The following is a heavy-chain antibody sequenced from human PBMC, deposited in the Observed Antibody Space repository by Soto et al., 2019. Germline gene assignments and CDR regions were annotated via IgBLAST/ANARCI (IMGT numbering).Heavy chain of an antibody. J-gene: IGHJ6*02. CDR2: INHSGTI. CDR3: ARADRTLVTSYSLDV. Sequence: SETRSRTCAVYGGSFSGYYWSWIRQPPGKGLEWIGEINHSGTINFNPSLKSRLTISLDTSKKHFSLKLSSVTDADTAAYYCARADRTLVTSYSLDVWGQGTTVTVSS. V-gene: IGHV4-34*01. D-gene: IGHD2-21*02. CDR1: GGSFSGYY.